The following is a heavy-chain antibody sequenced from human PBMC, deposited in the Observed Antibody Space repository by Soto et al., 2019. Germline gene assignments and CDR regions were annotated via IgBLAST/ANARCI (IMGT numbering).Heavy chain of an antibody. CDR1: GYSFTSYW. V-gene: IGHV5-10-1*01. J-gene: IGHJ4*02. D-gene: IGHD5-18*01. CDR2: IDPSDSYT. CDR3: ARQGDVDKAMVTGVGY. Sequence: GESLKISCKGSGYSFTSYWISWVRQMPGKGLEWMGRIDPSDSYTNYSPSFQGHVTISADKSISTAYLQWSSLKASDTAMYYCARQGDVDKAMVTGVGYWGQGTLVTVSS.